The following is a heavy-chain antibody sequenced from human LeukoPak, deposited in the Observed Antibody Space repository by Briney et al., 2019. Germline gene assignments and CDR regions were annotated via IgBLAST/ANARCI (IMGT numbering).Heavy chain of an antibody. Sequence: GGSLRLSCAASGFTFTSYSMSWVRQAPGKGLEWVSGTSDRGDYTYYADSVKGRFTISRDNSKNTLYLQMNSLRAEDTALYYCAKKAQYNGNYPLDYWGQGTLVTVSS. CDR2: TSDRGDYT. J-gene: IGHJ4*02. CDR1: GFTFTSYS. V-gene: IGHV3-23*01. D-gene: IGHD1-26*01. CDR3: AKKAQYNGNYPLDY.